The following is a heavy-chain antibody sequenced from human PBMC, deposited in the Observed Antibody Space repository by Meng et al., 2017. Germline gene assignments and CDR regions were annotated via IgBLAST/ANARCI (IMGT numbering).Heavy chain of an antibody. J-gene: IGHJ4*02. Sequence: SETLSLTCTVSGGSISSYYWSWIRQPPGKGLEWIGYIYYSGSTNYNPSLKSRVTISVNTSKNQFTLKLTSVTAADTAVYYCARDEPATPPLNDWGQGTLVTVSS. D-gene: IGHD1-14*01. CDR2: IYYSGST. CDR1: GGSISSYY. V-gene: IGHV4-59*01. CDR3: ARDEPATPPLND.